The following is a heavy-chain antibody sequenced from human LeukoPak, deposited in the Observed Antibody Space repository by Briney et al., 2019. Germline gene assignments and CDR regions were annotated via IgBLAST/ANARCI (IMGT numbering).Heavy chain of an antibody. CDR1: GFTFSSYS. J-gene: IGHJ5*01. D-gene: IGHD2-15*01. CDR3: AREGGYCCGGSCRWFDS. Sequence: GGSLRLSCAASGFTFSSYSMNWVRQAPGKGLEWVSSINTRSYIYYADSVNGRFTISRDDAKNSLYLQMNSLTAEDTAVYYCAREGGYCCGGSCRWFDSWGQGTLVTVSS. V-gene: IGHV3-21*01. CDR2: INTRSYI.